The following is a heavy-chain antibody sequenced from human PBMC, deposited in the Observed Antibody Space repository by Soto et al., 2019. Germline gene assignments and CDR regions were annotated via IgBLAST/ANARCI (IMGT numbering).Heavy chain of an antibody. CDR3: ARDLKGAAGGGY. V-gene: IGHV1-18*01. CDR2: IYPYNGNT. CDR1: GYSFINHG. Sequence: QVQLVQSGAEVRKPGASVKVSCKSSGYSFINHGIFWVRQAPGQGLEWMAWIYPYNGNTNYAQKFLGRVTLTTDTSTSRAYMDLRSLTSDDTAIYYCARDLKGAAGGGYWGQGTLVTVSS. D-gene: IGHD6-13*01. J-gene: IGHJ4*02.